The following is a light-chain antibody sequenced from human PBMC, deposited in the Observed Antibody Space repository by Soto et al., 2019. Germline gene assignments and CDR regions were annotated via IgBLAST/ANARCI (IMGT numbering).Light chain of an antibody. Sequence: EIVLTQSPGTLPFSTGERATLSGSASQRVNSRSLAWYHQKPCQAPRLRIYGVSSRSTGIPDRFSGSGSVRAFTLTISRLETEDLGGYYGQHYVISPPITFGLGKRLEI. J-gene: IGKJ5*01. CDR3: QHYVISPPIT. CDR1: QRVNSRS. V-gene: IGKV3-20*01. CDR2: GVS.